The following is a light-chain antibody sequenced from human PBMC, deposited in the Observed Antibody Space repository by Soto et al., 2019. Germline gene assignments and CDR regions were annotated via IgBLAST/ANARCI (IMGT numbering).Light chain of an antibody. CDR3: PQYGSSPG. Sequence: EIVLTQSPGTLSLSPGERATLSCRASQSVSSSYLAWYQQKPGQAPRLLIYGASSRATGIPDRFSGSGSGTDFTLTISRLEPEDFAVYYCPQYGSSPGFGQGTHWRL. V-gene: IGKV3-20*01. CDR2: GAS. CDR1: QSVSSSY. J-gene: IGKJ5*01.